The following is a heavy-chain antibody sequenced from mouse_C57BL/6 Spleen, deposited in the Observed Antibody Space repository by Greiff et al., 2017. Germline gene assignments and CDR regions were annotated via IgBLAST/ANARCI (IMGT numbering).Heavy chain of an antibody. CDR2: IDPSDSYT. V-gene: IGHV1-69*01. J-gene: IGHJ3*01. Sequence: QVQLKQPGAELVMPGASVKLSCKASGYTFTSYWMHWVKQRPGQGLEWIGEIDPSDSYTNYHQKFKGKSTLTVDKSSSTAYMQLSSLTSEDSAVYYCARSDDYDVAGFAYWGQGTLVTVSA. D-gene: IGHD2-4*01. CDR3: ARSDDYDVAGFAY. CDR1: GYTFTSYW.